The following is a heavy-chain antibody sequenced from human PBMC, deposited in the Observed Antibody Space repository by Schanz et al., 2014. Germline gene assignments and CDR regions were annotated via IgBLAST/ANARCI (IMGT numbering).Heavy chain of an antibody. CDR3: AKSGYCRSTSCYQYNYYGLDV. Sequence: EVQLVESGGGLVQPGGSLRLSCAASGFTFSSYWMHWVRQAPGKGLEWVSTIASGGSHTFYADSVKGRFSISRDNSKNTLYLQMDSLRAEDTAVYYCAKSGYCRSTSCYQYNYYGLDVWGQGTTVTVSS. J-gene: IGHJ6*02. CDR1: GFTFSSYW. D-gene: IGHD2-2*03. CDR2: IASGGSHT. V-gene: IGHV3-23*04.